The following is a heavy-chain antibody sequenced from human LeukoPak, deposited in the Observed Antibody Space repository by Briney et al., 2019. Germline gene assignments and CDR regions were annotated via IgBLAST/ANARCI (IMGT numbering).Heavy chain of an antibody. J-gene: IGHJ3*02. CDR1: GFTLSSYA. D-gene: IGHD3-10*01. Sequence: GSLRLSCAASGFTLSSYAMRWVRQAPGKGLGWVSAISGSGGSTYYADSVKGRITISRDKSQNTLYLQMNSLRAEDAAVYYCASSRAGFGAFDIWGQGTMVTVSS. V-gene: IGHV3-23*01. CDR3: ASSRAGFGAFDI. CDR2: ISGSGGST.